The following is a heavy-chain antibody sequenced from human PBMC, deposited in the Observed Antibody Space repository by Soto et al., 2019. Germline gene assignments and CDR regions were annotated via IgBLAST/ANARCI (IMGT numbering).Heavy chain of an antibody. CDR3: ARVSMIFGVVALSKWVDP. J-gene: IGHJ5*02. CDR2: INHSGGT. V-gene: IGHV4-34*01. Sequence: SATLSLTCCVNGGSFSGFSWIWIRQPPGKGLEWIGKINHSGGTKYNPSLKSRVSISVDSSKNQFSLKLTSVTSADTAVYYCARVSMIFGVVALSKWVDPWGQGTPV. D-gene: IGHD3-3*01. CDR1: GGSFSGFS.